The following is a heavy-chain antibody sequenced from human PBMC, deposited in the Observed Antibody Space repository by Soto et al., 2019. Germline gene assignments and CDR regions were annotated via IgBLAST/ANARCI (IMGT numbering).Heavy chain of an antibody. CDR3: ARGKLSDYVWGSYRDHFDY. J-gene: IGHJ4*02. Sequence: SETLSLTCAVYGGSFSGHYWSWTRHPPGTGLEWIGEINHSGSTNYNPSLKSRVTISVDTSKNQFSLKRSSVTAAYTAVYYCARGKLSDYVWGSYRDHFDYWGQGTVVTVSS. CDR2: INHSGST. CDR1: GGSFSGHY. V-gene: IGHV4-34*01. D-gene: IGHD3-16*02.